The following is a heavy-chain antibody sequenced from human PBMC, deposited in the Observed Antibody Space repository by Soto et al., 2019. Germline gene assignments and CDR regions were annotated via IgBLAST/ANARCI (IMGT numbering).Heavy chain of an antibody. V-gene: IGHV3-30*18. D-gene: IGHD6-13*01. CDR2: ISYDGSNK. J-gene: IGHJ5*02. Sequence: GGSLRLSCAASGFTFSSYGMHWVRQAPGKGLEWVAVISYDGSNKYYADSVKGRFTISRDNSKNTLYLQMNSLRAEDTAVYYCANEGSGMASPRHTYSSSRRYPSWGQGTLVTVSS. CDR3: ANEGSGMASPRHTYSSSRRYPS. CDR1: GFTFSSYG.